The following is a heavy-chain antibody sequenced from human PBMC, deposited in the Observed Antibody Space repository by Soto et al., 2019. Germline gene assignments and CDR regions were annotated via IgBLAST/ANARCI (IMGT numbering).Heavy chain of an antibody. D-gene: IGHD3-10*01. Sequence: QVQLQQWGAGLLKPSETLSLTCAVYGGSFSGYYWSWIRQPPGKGLEWIGEINHSGSTNYNPSLKSRVTISVDTSKNQFSLKLSSVTAADTAVHYCARSSPRPYYYGSGSYYMCWGQGTLVTVSS. CDR3: ARSSPRPYYYGSGSYYMC. V-gene: IGHV4-34*01. CDR2: INHSGST. CDR1: GGSFSGYY. J-gene: IGHJ4*02.